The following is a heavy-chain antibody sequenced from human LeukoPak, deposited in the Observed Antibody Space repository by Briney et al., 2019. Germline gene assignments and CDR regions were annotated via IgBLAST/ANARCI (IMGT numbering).Heavy chain of an antibody. CDR1: GYTFTGYY. V-gene: IGHV1-2*02. J-gene: IGHJ4*02. Sequence: ASVKVSCKASGYTFTGYYIHWVRQAPGQGLEWMGWINPNIGVTNYAQKVQGRVTMTRDTSLGTAYMELGSLRSDDTAVYYCARTVGSYYDYWGQGTLVTVSS. CDR3: ARTVGSYYDY. D-gene: IGHD3-10*01. CDR2: INPNIGVT.